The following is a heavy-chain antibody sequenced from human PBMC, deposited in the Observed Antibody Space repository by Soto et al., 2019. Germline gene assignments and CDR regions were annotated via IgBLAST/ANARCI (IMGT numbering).Heavy chain of an antibody. V-gene: IGHV1-8*01. CDR2: MNPIIEMSKT. Sequence: GSSVKVSFKASGYTFTSHDIIWLRQAAGQGLEYMGWMNPIIEMSKTTYLPNFRDSVIMTRDPSLETAYLKLSDLRSVDMAVYYCARGGTAYYDVWHNPRGDWLDHWGQGTLVTVSS. CDR1: GYTFTSHD. D-gene: IGHD3-16*01. CDR3: ARGGTAYYDVWHNPRGDWLDH. J-gene: IGHJ5*02.